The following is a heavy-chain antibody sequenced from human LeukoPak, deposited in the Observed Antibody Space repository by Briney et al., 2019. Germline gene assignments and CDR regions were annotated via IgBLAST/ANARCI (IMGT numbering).Heavy chain of an antibody. D-gene: IGHD1-26*01. Sequence: PGGSLRLSCAASGFTFSSYWMHWVRQAPGKGLVWVSRIDSDGSSTSYADSVKGRFTISRGNAKNTLYLQMNSLRAEDTAVYYCARAGRPYSGSYTHWGQGTLVTVSS. CDR1: GFTFSSYW. CDR3: ARAGRPYSGSYTH. V-gene: IGHV3-74*01. J-gene: IGHJ4*02. CDR2: IDSDGSST.